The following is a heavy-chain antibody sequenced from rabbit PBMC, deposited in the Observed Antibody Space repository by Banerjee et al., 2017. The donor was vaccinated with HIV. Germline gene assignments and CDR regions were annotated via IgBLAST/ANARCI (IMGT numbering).Heavy chain of an antibody. CDR3: VSGLAGLGYYRLDL. V-gene: IGHV1S45*01. D-gene: IGHD3-1*01. Sequence: QEQLVESGGGLVKPGGTLTLTCTASGIDPSRNYWRYWVRQAPGKGLEWIGCVYSGSTIGSTFYANWAKGRFTISKTSSTTVTLQMTSLTPADTANYFCVSGLAGLGYYRLDLWGPGTLVTVS. J-gene: IGHJ3*01. CDR1: GIDPSRNYW. CDR2: VYSGSTIGST.